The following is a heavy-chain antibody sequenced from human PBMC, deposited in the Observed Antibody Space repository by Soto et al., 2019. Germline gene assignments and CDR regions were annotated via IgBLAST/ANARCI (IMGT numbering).Heavy chain of an antibody. D-gene: IGHD2-15*01. CDR1: GFTFSSYS. CDR2: ISSSSSYI. CDR3: ARDRSGGSWDYYYYYSMDV. Sequence: EVQLVESGGGLVKPGGSLRLSCAASGFTFSSYSMNWVRQAPGKGLEWVSSISSSSSYIYYADSVKGRFTISRDNAKNSLYLQMNCLRAEDTAVDYCARDRSGGSWDYYYYYSMDVWGQGTTVTVSS. J-gene: IGHJ6*02. V-gene: IGHV3-21*01.